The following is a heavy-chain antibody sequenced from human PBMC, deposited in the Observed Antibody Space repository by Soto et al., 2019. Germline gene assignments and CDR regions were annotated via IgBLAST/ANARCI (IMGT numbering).Heavy chain of an antibody. D-gene: IGHD4-4*01. J-gene: IGHJ6*03. CDR3: AKATTVTLYYYHYMDV. V-gene: IGHV3-23*01. Sequence: PGGSLRLSCAASGFTFSSYAMSWVRQAPGKGLEWVPAISGSGGSTYYADSVKGRFTISRDNSKNTLYLQMNSLRAEDTAVYYCAKATTVTLYYYHYMDVWGKGTTVTVSS. CDR2: ISGSGGST. CDR1: GFTFSSYA.